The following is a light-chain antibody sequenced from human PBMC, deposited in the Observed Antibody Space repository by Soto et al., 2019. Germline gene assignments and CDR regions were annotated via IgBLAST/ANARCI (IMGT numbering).Light chain of an antibody. CDR3: GTWDSSRSGYV. V-gene: IGLV1-51*02. CDR1: TSNIGNNY. Sequence: QSVLTQPPSVSAAPGQKVTISCSGSTSNIGNNYVSWFQQLPGTAPKLLIYENDKRPSGIPDRFSGSTSGTSATLGITGLQTGDEAVYYCGTWDSSRSGYVFATGTKVTVL. CDR2: END. J-gene: IGLJ1*01.